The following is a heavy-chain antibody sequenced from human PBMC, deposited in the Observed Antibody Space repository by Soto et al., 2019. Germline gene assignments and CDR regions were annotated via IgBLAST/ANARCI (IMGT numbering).Heavy chain of an antibody. CDR2: ISGSSSYI. Sequence: EVQLVESGGGLVKPGGSLRLSCAASGFTFSSHNMNWVRQAPGKGLEWVSCISGSSSYIFYADSVKGRFTISRDNAKGSLYLQMNSLRVEDTAVYYCARTDYGNYVRGVFETWGQGTMVNVSS. V-gene: IGHV3-21*01. D-gene: IGHD4-17*01. J-gene: IGHJ3*02. CDR3: ARTDYGNYVRGVFET. CDR1: GFTFSSHN.